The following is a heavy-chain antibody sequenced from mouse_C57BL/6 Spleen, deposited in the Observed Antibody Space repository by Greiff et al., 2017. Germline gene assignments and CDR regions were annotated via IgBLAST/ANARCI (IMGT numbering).Heavy chain of an antibody. D-gene: IGHD4-1*01. CDR2: ISNGGGST. J-gene: IGHJ2*01. CDR1: GFTFSDYY. CDR3: ARQTNWGFDD. Sequence: EVKLVESGGGLVQPGGSLKLSCAASGFTFSDYYMYWVRQTPEKRLEWVAYISNGGGSTYYPDTVKGRFTISSDNAKNTLYLRMSRLKSEDTAMYYCARQTNWGFDDWGQGTTLTVAS. V-gene: IGHV5-12*01.